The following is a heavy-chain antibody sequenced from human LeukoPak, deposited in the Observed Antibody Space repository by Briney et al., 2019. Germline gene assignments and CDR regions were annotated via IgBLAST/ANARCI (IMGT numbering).Heavy chain of an antibody. CDR3: ARDCGHGGGEEQWNNWFDP. V-gene: IGHV4-59*01. Sequence: PSETLSLTCTVSGGSMSSYYWSWIRQPPGKGLEWIGYIYYSGSTNYNPSLKSRVTISVDTSKNQFSLKLSSVTAADTAVYYCARDCGHGGGEEQWNNWFDPWGQGTLVTVSS. J-gene: IGHJ5*02. CDR2: IYYSGST. CDR1: GGSMSSYY. D-gene: IGHD6-19*01.